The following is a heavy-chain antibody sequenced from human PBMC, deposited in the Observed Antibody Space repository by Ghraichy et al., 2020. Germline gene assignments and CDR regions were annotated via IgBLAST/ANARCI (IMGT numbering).Heavy chain of an antibody. CDR1: GGSFSGYF. Sequence: SQTLSLTCAVYGGSFSGYFWSWIRQPPGKGLEWIGDIDHTGSTHYNPSLRSRVSISLARSKNQLSLKVTSVTAADTAVYFCARDNIALVTVSAASLFDSWGQGTLVTVSS. J-gene: IGHJ4*02. CDR3: ARDNIALVTVSAASLFDS. CDR2: IDHTGST. V-gene: IGHV4-34*01. D-gene: IGHD2-2*01.